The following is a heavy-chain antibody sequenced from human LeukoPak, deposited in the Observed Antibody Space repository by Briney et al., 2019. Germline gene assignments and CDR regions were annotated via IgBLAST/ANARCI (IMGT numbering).Heavy chain of an antibody. J-gene: IGHJ1*01. CDR2: IKSDGST. D-gene: IGHD3-22*01. CDR1: GFTCSRYW. CDR3: ARAPAEIGGYYPEYFRH. Sequence: GGSLRLSCAASGFTCSRYWMHWVRQAPGKGLVWVSRIKSDGSTNYADSVKGRFTISRDNAKNTVSLQMNSLRAEDTGVYYCARAPAEIGGYYPEYFRHWGQGTLVTVSS. V-gene: IGHV3-74*01.